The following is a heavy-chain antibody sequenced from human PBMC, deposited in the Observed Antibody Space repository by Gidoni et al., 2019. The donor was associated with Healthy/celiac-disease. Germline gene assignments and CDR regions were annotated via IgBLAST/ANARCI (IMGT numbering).Heavy chain of an antibody. D-gene: IGHD5-18*01. Sequence: EVQLVESGGGLVQPGVSLRLSCAASGFPFSSYSMNWVRQAPGKGLEWVSYISSSSSTIYYADSVKGRFTISRDNAKNSLYLQMNSLRAEDTAVYYCASGRIQLWLSFDIWGQGTMVTVSS. V-gene: IGHV3-48*04. CDR2: ISSSSSTI. CDR1: GFPFSSYS. J-gene: IGHJ3*02. CDR3: ASGRIQLWLSFDI.